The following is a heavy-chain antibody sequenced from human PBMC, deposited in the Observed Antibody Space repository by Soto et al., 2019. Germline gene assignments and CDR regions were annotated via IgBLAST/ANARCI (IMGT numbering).Heavy chain of an antibody. CDR2: FDPEDGET. CDR3: ATATHPRAIAAAGHYYYYYGMDV. D-gene: IGHD6-13*01. CDR1: GYTLTELS. Sequence: ASVKFSCKVSGYTLTELSMHWVRQAPGKGLEWMGGFDPEDGETIYAQKFQGRVTMTEDTSTDTAYMELSSLRSEDTAVYYCATATHPRAIAAAGHYYYYYGMDVWGQGTTVTVSS. V-gene: IGHV1-24*01. J-gene: IGHJ6*02.